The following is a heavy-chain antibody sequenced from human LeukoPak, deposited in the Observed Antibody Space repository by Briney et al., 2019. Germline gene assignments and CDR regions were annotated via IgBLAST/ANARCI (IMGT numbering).Heavy chain of an antibody. CDR2: ISAYNGNT. V-gene: IGHV1-18*01. CDR3: ARVATGDYYDSSGPHYYYYYYMDV. J-gene: IGHJ6*03. D-gene: IGHD3-22*01. Sequence: ASVKVSCKASGYTFTSYGISWVRQAPGQGLEWMGWISAYNGNTNYAQKLQGRVTMTTDTSTSTAYMELRSLRSDDTAVYYCARVATGDYYDSSGPHYYYYYYMDVWGKGTTVTVSS. CDR1: GYTFTSYG.